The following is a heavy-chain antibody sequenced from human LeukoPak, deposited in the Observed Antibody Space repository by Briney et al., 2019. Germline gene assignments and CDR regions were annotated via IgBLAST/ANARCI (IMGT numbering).Heavy chain of an antibody. V-gene: IGHV4-34*01. CDR3: AKSTYYYETFVNAFDI. J-gene: IGHJ3*02. CDR2: INHRGST. Sequence: SETLSLTCAVYGGSFSCYYWSWIRQPPAKGLEWVGEINHRGSTNYNPSLKSRVTVSLDTSTNQFSLRLSSVTAADTAVYYCAKSTYYYETFVNAFDIWGQGTMVSVSS. D-gene: IGHD3-22*01. CDR1: GGSFSCYY.